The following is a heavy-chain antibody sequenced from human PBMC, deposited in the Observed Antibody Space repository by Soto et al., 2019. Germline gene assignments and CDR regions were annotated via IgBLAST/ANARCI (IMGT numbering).Heavy chain of an antibody. J-gene: IGHJ4*02. CDR3: ARDRIHSGTYFDN. CDR2: IWYDASNI. V-gene: IGHV3-33*01. D-gene: IGHD1-26*01. CDR1: GFTFSDYG. Sequence: GGSLRLSCVASGFTFSDYGMHWVRQAPGKGLEWVAVIWYDASNIYYADSVKGRFTISRDNSKNTLYLQMNSLRAEDTAEYYCARDRIHSGTYFDNWGRGTLVTVSS.